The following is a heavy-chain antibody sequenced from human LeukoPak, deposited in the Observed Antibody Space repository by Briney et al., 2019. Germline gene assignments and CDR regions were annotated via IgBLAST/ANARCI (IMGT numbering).Heavy chain of an antibody. J-gene: IGHJ4*02. V-gene: IGHV3-33*06. Sequence: GGSLRLSCAASGFNLSNYGMHWVRQAPGKGLEWVAVIWFDGNNKYYAHNVKGRFTVSRDISKNTQSLQMNSLRADDTAVYYCAKNVWDRSGWLIEYWGQGTRVTVSS. CDR3: AKNVWDRSGWLIEY. D-gene: IGHD6-19*01. CDR1: GFNLSNYG. CDR2: IWFDGNNK.